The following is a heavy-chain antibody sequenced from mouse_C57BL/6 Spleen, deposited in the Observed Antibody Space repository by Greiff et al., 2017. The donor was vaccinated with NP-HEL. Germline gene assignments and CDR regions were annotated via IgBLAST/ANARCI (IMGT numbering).Heavy chain of an antibody. CDR2: IDPANGNT. CDR3: ARSYHYYGSSYDRFDY. D-gene: IGHD1-1*01. Sequence: VQLKQSVAELVRPGASVKLSCTASGFNIKNTYMHWVKQRPEQGLEWIGRIDPANGNTKYAPKFQGKATITADTSSNTAYLQLSSLTSEDTAIYYCARSYHYYGSSYDRFDYWGQGTTLTVSS. J-gene: IGHJ2*01. V-gene: IGHV14-3*01. CDR1: GFNIKNTY.